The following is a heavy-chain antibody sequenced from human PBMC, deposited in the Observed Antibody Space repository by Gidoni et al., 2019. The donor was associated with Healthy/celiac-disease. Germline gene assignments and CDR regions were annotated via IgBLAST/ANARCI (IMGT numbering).Heavy chain of an antibody. Sequence: QVQLVQSGAEVKKPGASVKVSCKASGYTFPSYGISWVRQAPGQGLEWMGWISAYNGNTNYAQKLQGRVTMTTDTSTSTAYMELRSLRSDDTAVYYCARALFNGDPYLGSDEWYFDLWGRGTLVTVSS. CDR3: ARALFNGDPYLGSDEWYFDL. CDR1: GYTFPSYG. V-gene: IGHV1-18*01. J-gene: IGHJ2*01. D-gene: IGHD4-17*01. CDR2: ISAYNGNT.